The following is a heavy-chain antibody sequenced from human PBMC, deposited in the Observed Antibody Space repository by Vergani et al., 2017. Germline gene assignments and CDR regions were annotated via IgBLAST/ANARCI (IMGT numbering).Heavy chain of an antibody. D-gene: IGHD3-22*01. Sequence: QVQLVQSGAEVKKPGSSVKVSCKASGGTFSSYAISWVRQAPGQGLEWMGGIIPIFGTANYAQKFQGRVTITADESTSTAYMELSSLRSEDTAGYYCARSGYYDSSGYYGGAAYWGQGSLVTVSS. J-gene: IGHJ4*02. CDR2: IIPIFGTA. V-gene: IGHV1-69*01. CDR3: ARSGYYDSSGYYGGAAY. CDR1: GGTFSSYA.